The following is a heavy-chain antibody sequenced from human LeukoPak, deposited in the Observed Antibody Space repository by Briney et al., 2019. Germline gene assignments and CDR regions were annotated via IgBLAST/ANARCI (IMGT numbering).Heavy chain of an antibody. CDR2: IRYDGSNK. V-gene: IGHV3-30*02. CDR1: GFTFSYYG. Sequence: GGSLRLSCAASGFTFSYYGMHWVRQAPGKGLEWVAFIRYDGSNKYYADSVKGRFTISRDNSKNTLYLQMNSLRAEDTAVYYCARDLVTNWNYLTVDAFDIWGQGTMVTVSS. J-gene: IGHJ3*02. CDR3: ARDLVTNWNYLTVDAFDI. D-gene: IGHD1-7*01.